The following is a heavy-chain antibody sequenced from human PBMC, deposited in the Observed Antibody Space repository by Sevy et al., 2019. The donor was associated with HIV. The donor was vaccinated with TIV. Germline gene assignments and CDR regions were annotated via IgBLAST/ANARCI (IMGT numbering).Heavy chain of an antibody. D-gene: IGHD3-9*01. Sequence: SEALSLTCAVYGGSFSGYYWSWIRQPPGKGLEWIGEINHSGSTNYNPSLKSRVTISVDTSKNQFSLKLSSVTAADTAVYYCASSVTSPVLRYFDWLLYVNWFDSWGQGTLVTVSS. CDR2: INHSGST. CDR1: GGSFSGYY. J-gene: IGHJ5*01. CDR3: ASSVTSPVLRYFDWLLYVNWFDS. V-gene: IGHV4-34*01.